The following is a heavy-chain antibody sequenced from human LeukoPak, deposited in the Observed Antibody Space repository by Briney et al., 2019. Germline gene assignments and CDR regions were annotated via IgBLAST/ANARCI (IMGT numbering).Heavy chain of an antibody. Sequence: ASVKASCKASGYTFTSYGISWVRQAPGQRLEWMGWINAGNGNTKYSQKFQGRVTITRDTSASTAYMELSSLRSEDTAVYYCARDRHIRGAFDYWGQGTLVTVSS. CDR2: INAGNGNT. D-gene: IGHD2-21*01. CDR3: ARDRHIRGAFDY. V-gene: IGHV1-3*01. J-gene: IGHJ4*02. CDR1: GYTFTSYG.